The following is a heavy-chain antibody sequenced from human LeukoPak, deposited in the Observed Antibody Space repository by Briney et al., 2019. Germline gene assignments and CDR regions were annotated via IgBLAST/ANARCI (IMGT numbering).Heavy chain of an antibody. CDR1: GFTFSSYS. D-gene: IGHD6-13*01. Sequence: GGSLRLSCAASGFTFSSYSMNWVRQAPGKGLEWVSYISSSSSTIYYADSVKGRFTISRDNAKNSLYLQMNSLRAEDTAVYYCARCLGFRIGSSWYPDAFDIWGQGTMVTVSS. V-gene: IGHV3-48*01. CDR3: ARCLGFRIGSSWYPDAFDI. CDR2: ISSSSSTI. J-gene: IGHJ3*02.